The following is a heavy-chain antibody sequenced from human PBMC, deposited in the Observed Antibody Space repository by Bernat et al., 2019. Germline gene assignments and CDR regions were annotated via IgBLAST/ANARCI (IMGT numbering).Heavy chain of an antibody. D-gene: IGHD2-15*01. CDR3: AKVPNCSGGSCYDNWFDP. Sequence: EVHLVESGGGLVQPGGSLRLSCAASGFTFSSYAMSWVRQAPGKGLEWVSAISGSGGSTYYADSVKGRFTISRDNSKNTLYLQMNSLRAEDTAVYYCAKVPNCSGGSCYDNWFDPWGQGTLVTVSS. V-gene: IGHV3-23*04. J-gene: IGHJ5*02. CDR2: ISGSGGST. CDR1: GFTFSSYA.